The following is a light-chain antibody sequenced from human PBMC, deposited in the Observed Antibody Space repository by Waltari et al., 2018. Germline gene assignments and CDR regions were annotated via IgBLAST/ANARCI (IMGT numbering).Light chain of an antibody. CDR2: AAS. Sequence: DIQMTQSPSSVSASVGDRVTITCRASQDVNTWLAWYQQKPGKAPELLIYAASSLQSGVPSRFSGSGSGTHFTLTISSLQPEDSATYYCQLAYIFPFALGQGTRLEIK. CDR1: QDVNTW. CDR3: QLAYIFPFA. V-gene: IGKV1-12*02. J-gene: IGKJ5*01.